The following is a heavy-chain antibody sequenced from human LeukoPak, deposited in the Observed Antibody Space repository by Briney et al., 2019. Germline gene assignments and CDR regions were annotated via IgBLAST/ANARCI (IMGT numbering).Heavy chain of an antibody. D-gene: IGHD5-18*01. J-gene: IGHJ4*02. CDR2: ISYEGSNK. CDR1: GLTFSSYA. Sequence: GGSLRLSCAASGLTFSSYAMHCVRQAPGKGLEWVAVISYEGSNKYYADSVKGRFTLSRDNSKNTLYLQMNSLRAEDTAVYYCARSARGYSYGYALWDYWGQGTLVTVSS. V-gene: IGHV3-30*04. CDR3: ARSARGYSYGYALWDY.